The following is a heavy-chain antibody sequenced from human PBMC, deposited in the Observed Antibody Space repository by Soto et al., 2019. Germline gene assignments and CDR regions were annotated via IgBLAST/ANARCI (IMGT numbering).Heavy chain of an antibody. CDR1: GFTLDDYA. D-gene: IGHD6-13*01. CDR2: ISWDGGST. J-gene: IGHJ4*02. Sequence: EVQLVESGGVVVQPGGSLRLSCAASGFTLDDYAMHWVRQAPGKGLEWVSLISWDGGSTYYADSVKGRFTISRDNSKNSLYLQMNSLRAEDTALYYCAKDIAQLALIDYWGQGTLVTVSS. V-gene: IGHV3-43D*04. CDR3: AKDIAQLALIDY.